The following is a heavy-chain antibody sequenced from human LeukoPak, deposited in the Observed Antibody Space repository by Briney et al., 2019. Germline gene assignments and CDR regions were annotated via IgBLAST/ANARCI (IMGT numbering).Heavy chain of an antibody. Sequence: ASVKVSCTASGGTFSSYAISWVRQAPGQGLEWMGGIIPIFGTANYAQKFQGRVTITADESTSTAYMELSSLRSEDTAVYYCARDNFYDVSRAGPSYFGMDVWGQGTTVTVSS. CDR1: GGTFSSYA. V-gene: IGHV1-69*13. CDR3: ARDNFYDVSRAGPSYFGMDV. CDR2: IIPIFGTA. J-gene: IGHJ6*02. D-gene: IGHD3-22*01.